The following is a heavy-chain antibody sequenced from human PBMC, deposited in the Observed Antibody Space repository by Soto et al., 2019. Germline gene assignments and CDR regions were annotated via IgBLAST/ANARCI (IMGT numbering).Heavy chain of an antibody. J-gene: IGHJ5*02. CDR2: ISKDGMNK. D-gene: IGHD6-19*01. Sequence: HVGLVESGGGVVQPGRSLRLSCTASGFSFSSYAMYWFRQPPGKGLEWVSVISKDGMNKNYADSVKGRVTVSRDNANYSLDLQLNSLRGEDTAMYYCARDMYSSDYFVKWFEPWGQGTLVTVSS. V-gene: IGHV3-30*04. CDR1: GFSFSSYA. CDR3: ARDMYSSDYFVKWFEP.